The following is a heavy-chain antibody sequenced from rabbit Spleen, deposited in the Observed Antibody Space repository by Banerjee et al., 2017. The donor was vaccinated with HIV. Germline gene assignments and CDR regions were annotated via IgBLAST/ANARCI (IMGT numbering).Heavy chain of an antibody. CDR1: GFSFSGSYY. CDR2: IDIGSSGFT. J-gene: IGHJ6*01. CDR3: ARDTGSSFSSYGMDL. D-gene: IGHD8-1*01. Sequence: QQLVESGGGQVKPGTSPTLTCTGSGFSFSGSYYMCWVRQAPGKGLEWIACIDIGSSGFTYFATWAKGRFTCSKTSSTTVTLQMTSLTAADTATYFCARDTGSSFSSYGMDLWGPGTLVTVS. V-gene: IGHV1S40*01.